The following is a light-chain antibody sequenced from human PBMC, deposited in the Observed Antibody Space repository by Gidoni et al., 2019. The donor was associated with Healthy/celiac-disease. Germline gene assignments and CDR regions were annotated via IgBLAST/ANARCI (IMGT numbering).Light chain of an antibody. CDR3: QQYYSTPLT. CDR1: KSFLYSSNNKNY. V-gene: IGKV4-1*01. J-gene: IGKJ4*01. Sequence: DIVMTQSPDSLAVSLCERATINGKFSKSFLYSSNNKNYLAWYQQKPVQPPTLLIYWASTRESGVPDRFSGSGSGTDFTLTISSLQAEDVAVYYCQQYYSTPLTFGGGTKVEIK. CDR2: WAS.